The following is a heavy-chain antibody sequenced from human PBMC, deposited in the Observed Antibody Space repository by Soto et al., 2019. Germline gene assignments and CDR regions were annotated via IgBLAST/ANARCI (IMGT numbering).Heavy chain of an antibody. CDR3: ARHTQIHQGGWYDPLNYYYYYMDV. Sequence: PSETLSLTCTVSGGSISSYYWSWIRQPPGKGLEWIGYIYYSGSTNYNPSLKSRVTISVDTSKNQFSLELSSVTAADTAVYYCARHTQIHQGGWYDPLNYYYYYMDVWGKGTTVTVSS. D-gene: IGHD6-19*01. J-gene: IGHJ6*03. CDR2: IYYSGST. CDR1: GGSISSYY. V-gene: IGHV4-59*08.